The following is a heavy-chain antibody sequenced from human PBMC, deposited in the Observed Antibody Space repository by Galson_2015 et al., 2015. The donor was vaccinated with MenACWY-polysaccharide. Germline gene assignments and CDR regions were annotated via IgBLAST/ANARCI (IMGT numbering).Heavy chain of an antibody. D-gene: IGHD2-15*01. CDR2: IYSGGST. Sequence: SLRLSCAASGFTVSSNYMSWVRQAPGKGLEWVSVIYSGGSTYYADSVKGRFTISRDNSKNTLYLQMNSLRAEDTAVYYCARDSLDCSGGSCQRQSFDYWGQGTLVTVSS. CDR3: ARDSLDCSGGSCQRQSFDY. CDR1: GFTVSSNY. J-gene: IGHJ4*02. V-gene: IGHV3-66*01.